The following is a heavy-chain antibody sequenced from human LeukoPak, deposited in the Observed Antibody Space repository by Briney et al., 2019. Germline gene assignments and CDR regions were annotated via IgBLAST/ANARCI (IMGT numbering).Heavy chain of an antibody. CDR2: ISSSSSYI. J-gene: IGHJ4*02. CDR1: GFTFSSYR. Sequence: GGSLRLSCAASGFTFSSYRMNWVRQAPGKGLEWVSSISSSSSYIYYADSVKGRFTISRDNAKNSLYLQMNSLRAEDTAVYYCARTLIAAAGLTDYWGQGTLVTVSS. V-gene: IGHV3-21*01. CDR3: ARTLIAAAGLTDY. D-gene: IGHD6-13*01.